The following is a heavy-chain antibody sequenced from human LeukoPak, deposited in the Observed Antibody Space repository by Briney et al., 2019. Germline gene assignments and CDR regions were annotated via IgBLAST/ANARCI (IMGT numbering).Heavy chain of an antibody. CDR3: ARDWCSTTCYIDY. CDR2: ITAGNGNT. D-gene: IGHD2-2*02. V-gene: IGHV1-3*01. Sequence: GASVKVSCKASGYTFTSNAMHWVRQAPGQRLEWMGWITAGNGNTKXSQKXXXRLTITRDTSASTAYMELSSLTSEDTAVYYCARDWCSTTCYIDYWGQGTLVTVSS. CDR1: GYTFTSNA. J-gene: IGHJ4*02.